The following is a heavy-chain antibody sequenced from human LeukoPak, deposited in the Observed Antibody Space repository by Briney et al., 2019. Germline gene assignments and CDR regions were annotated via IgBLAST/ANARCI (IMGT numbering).Heavy chain of an antibody. J-gene: IGHJ6*02. V-gene: IGHV3-23*01. D-gene: IGHD2-2*02. Sequence: PGGSLRLSCAASGFTFSSYAMSLVRRAPGKGLEWVSVISRRGGSTYYADSVRGRFTISRDNSKNTLYLQMSSLRAEDTAVYYCAKDLLCSSTSCYSGRYFYGMDVWGQGTTVTVSS. CDR2: ISRRGGST. CDR1: GFTFSSYA. CDR3: AKDLLCSSTSCYSGRYFYGMDV.